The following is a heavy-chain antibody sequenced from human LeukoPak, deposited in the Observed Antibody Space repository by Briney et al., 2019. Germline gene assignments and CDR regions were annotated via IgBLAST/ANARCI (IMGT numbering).Heavy chain of an antibody. CDR3: ARDFNYYGSGSYYEKYYYYGMDV. J-gene: IGHJ6*02. CDR1: GFTFSSYD. Sequence: GGSLRLSCAASGFTFSSYDMHWVRQAPGKGLDWVAVISFDGNNKYYADSVKGRFTISRDNSKNTLYLQMNSLRAEDTAVYYCARDFNYYGSGSYYEKYYYYGMDVWGQGTTVTVSS. V-gene: IGHV3-30*03. D-gene: IGHD3-10*01. CDR2: ISFDGNNK.